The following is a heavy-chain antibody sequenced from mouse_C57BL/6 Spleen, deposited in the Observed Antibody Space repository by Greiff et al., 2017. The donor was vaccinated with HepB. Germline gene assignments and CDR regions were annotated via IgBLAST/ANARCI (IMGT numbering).Heavy chain of an antibody. D-gene: IGHD1-1*01. CDR1: GYSFTGYY. Sequence: EVQLQQSGPELVKPGASVKISCKASGYSFTGYYMNWVKQSPEKSLEWIGEINPSTGGTTYNQKFKAKATLTVDKSSSTAYMQLKSLTSEDSAVYYCARPAFYYGSRISYWYFDVWGTGTTVTVSS. J-gene: IGHJ1*03. CDR3: ARPAFYYGSRISYWYFDV. V-gene: IGHV1-42*01. CDR2: INPSTGGT.